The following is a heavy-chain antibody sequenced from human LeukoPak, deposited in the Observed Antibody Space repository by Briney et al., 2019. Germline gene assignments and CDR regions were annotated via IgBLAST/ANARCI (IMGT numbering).Heavy chain of an antibody. CDR1: GGSFSGYY. Sequence: PSETLSPTCAVYGGSFSGYYWSWIRQPPGKGLEWIGEINHSGSTNYNPSLKSRVTISVDTSKNQFSLKLSSVTAADTAVYYCARVAVAGGSDAFDIWGQGTMVTVSS. CDR3: ARVAVAGGSDAFDI. CDR2: INHSGST. J-gene: IGHJ3*02. D-gene: IGHD6-19*01. V-gene: IGHV4-34*01.